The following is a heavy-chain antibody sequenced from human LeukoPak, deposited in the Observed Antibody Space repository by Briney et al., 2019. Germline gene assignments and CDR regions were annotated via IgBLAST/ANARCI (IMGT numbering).Heavy chain of an antibody. CDR2: ISSSGSTI. CDR3: ALQKGVYSNYWSDP. J-gene: IGHJ5*02. D-gene: IGHD4-11*01. V-gene: IGHV3-11*01. CDR1: GFTFSDYY. Sequence: GGSLRLSCAASGFTFSDYYMSWIRQAPGKGLEWVSYISSSGSTIYYADSVKGRFTISRDNAENSLYLQMNSLRAEDTAVYYCALQKGVYSNYWSDPWGQGTLVTVSS.